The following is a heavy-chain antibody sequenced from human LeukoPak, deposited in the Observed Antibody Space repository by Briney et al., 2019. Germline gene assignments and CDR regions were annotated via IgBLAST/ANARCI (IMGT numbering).Heavy chain of an antibody. Sequence: PSETLCLTCTVSGGSIREYYLSWIRQPPGKGLEWIGYIYDSGSTNYNPSLKSRVTISVDTSKIHFSLKLSSVTAADTAVYYCARELVRGVIGAFDIWGQGTMVTVSS. J-gene: IGHJ3*02. CDR2: IYDSGST. CDR1: GGSIREYY. V-gene: IGHV4-59*01. CDR3: ARELVRGVIGAFDI. D-gene: IGHD3-10*01.